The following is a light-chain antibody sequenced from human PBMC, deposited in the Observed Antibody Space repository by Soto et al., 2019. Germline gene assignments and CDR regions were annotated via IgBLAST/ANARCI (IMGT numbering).Light chain of an antibody. Sequence: EIVLTQSPDTLSLSPGERATLSCRASQTISFSYLAWYQQQPGQAPRLLIHSTSTRATGVPDRFSGSGSGTDFTLTISKLEPGDFATYYCQQSYRTPHTFGQGTKLETK. J-gene: IGKJ2*01. V-gene: IGKV3-20*01. CDR2: STS. CDR1: QTISFSY. CDR3: QQSYRTPHT.